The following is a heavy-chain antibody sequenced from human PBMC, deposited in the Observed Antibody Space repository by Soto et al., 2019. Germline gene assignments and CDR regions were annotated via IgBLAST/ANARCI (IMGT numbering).Heavy chain of an antibody. CDR1: GGSFSGYY. CDR3: ATGPLGYCSGGSCYFGF. V-gene: IGHV4-34*01. D-gene: IGHD2-15*01. Sequence: QVQLQQWGAGLLKPSETLSLTCAVYGGSFSGYYWSWIRQPPGKGLEWIGEINHSGSTNYNPSLKSRVTISVDTSKNQFSLKLSSVTAADTAVYYCATGPLGYCSGGSCYFGFWGQGTLVTVSS. J-gene: IGHJ4*02. CDR2: INHSGST.